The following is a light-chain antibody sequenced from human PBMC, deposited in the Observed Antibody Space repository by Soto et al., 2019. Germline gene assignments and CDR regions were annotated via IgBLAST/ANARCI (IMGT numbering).Light chain of an antibody. J-gene: IGKJ1*01. CDR2: AAS. CDR3: LQDYTYPRT. CDR1: QGIRDD. V-gene: IGKV1-6*02. Sequence: AIQMTQSPSSLSASVGDRVTITCRASQGIRDDLGWYQQKAGKAPKHLIYAASILQTGVPSRFSGSGSGTEFTLTISNLQPDDFATYYCLQDYTYPRTFGQGTKVEVK.